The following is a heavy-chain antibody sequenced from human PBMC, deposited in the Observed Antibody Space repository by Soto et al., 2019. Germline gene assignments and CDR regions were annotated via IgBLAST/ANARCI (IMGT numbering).Heavy chain of an antibody. J-gene: IGHJ4*02. CDR3: AKDKDWERDGPFDY. CDR1: GFSFDDYG. D-gene: IGHD3-9*01. V-gene: IGHV3-9*01. CDR2: ISWNSGDI. Sequence: EVQLVESGGGSVPPGRSMRLSCAASGFSFDDYGMHWVRHGPGKGLEWVSGISWNSGDIYYADSVKGRFTISRYNAKRSLYLQKNSLRTEDTALYYCAKDKDWERDGPFDYWGQGILVTVAS.